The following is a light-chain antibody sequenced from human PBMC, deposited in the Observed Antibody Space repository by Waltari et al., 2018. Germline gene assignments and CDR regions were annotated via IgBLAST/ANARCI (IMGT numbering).Light chain of an antibody. CDR3: ATWDGRVNGVL. V-gene: IGLV1-44*01. CDR1: NYNIGSGP. J-gene: IGLJ2*01. Sequence: QSVLTQAPSVSGTPGQRVTISCSGTNYNIGSGPVNWYQQVPGMSPKLLIYSNEQRPSGVPDRFSGAKSGTSASLAISVLQSEDEADYYCATWDGRVNGVLFGGGTKVTVL. CDR2: SNE.